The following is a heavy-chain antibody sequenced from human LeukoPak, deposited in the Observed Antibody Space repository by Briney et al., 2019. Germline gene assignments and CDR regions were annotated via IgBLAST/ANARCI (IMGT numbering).Heavy chain of an antibody. Sequence: GGSLRLSCAASGFTFSSYAMSWGRQAPGKGLEWVSAISGSGGSTYYADSVKGRFTISRDNSKNTLYLQMNSLRAEDTAVYYCASRRYPDYYYYYMDVWGKGTTVTVSS. D-gene: IGHD1-14*01. J-gene: IGHJ6*03. CDR3: ASRRYPDYYYYYMDV. CDR1: GFTFSSYA. CDR2: ISGSGGST. V-gene: IGHV3-23*01.